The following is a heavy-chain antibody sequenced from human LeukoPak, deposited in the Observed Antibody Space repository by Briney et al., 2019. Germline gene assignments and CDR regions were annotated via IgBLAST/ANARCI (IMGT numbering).Heavy chain of an antibody. V-gene: IGHV4-4*07. CDR1: GDSISTFY. D-gene: IGHD3-22*01. J-gene: IGHJ4*02. CDR2: IYTSGST. CDR3: AINSGYYSPDTLDY. Sequence: SQTLSLTCTVSGDSISTFYWSWIRQPAGKGLEWIGRIYTSGSTNYNPSLKGRVTMSVDTSKNQFSLKLSAVTAADTAVYYCAINSGYYSPDTLDYWGQGTLVTVSS.